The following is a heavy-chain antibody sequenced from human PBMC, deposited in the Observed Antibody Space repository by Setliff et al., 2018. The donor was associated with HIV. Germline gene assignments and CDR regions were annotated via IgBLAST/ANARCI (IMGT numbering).Heavy chain of an antibody. CDR1: GYNFPTYW. J-gene: IGHJ4*02. CDR2: IFPGDSKM. CDR3: ARGIAALTASFDY. D-gene: IGHD2-21*02. V-gene: IGHV5-51*01. Sequence: PGESLKISCQASGYNFPTYWVGWVRQKPGKGLEWMGIIFPGDSKMHYSPSFQGRVTLSADKSISTAYLQWSSLQTSDSGMYYCARGIAALTASFDYWGQGSLVTVPS.